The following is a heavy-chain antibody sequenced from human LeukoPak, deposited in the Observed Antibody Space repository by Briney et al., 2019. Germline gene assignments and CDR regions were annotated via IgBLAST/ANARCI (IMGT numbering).Heavy chain of an antibody. CDR1: DDSISNYY. J-gene: IGHJ4*02. V-gene: IGHV4-4*07. D-gene: IGHD3-9*01. Sequence: SETLSLTCTVSDDSISNYYWSWMRQPAGKGLEWIGRLDPSGTTNYSPSLKSRVTMSADTSKNQFSLKLSSVTAADTAVYYCARGGPLRYFDWLLPFDYWGQGTLVTVSS. CDR3: ARGGPLRYFDWLLPFDY. CDR2: LDPSGTT.